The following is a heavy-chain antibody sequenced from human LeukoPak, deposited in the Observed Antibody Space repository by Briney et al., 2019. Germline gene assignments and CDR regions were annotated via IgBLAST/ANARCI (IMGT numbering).Heavy chain of an antibody. Sequence: ASVKVSCKASGYTFTGYYMHWVRQAPGQGLEWMGWINPNSGGTNYAQKFQGRATMTRDTSISTAYMELSRLRSDDTAVYYCARDDWRELLVGYYYMDVWGKGTTVTISS. J-gene: IGHJ6*03. CDR1: GYTFTGYY. D-gene: IGHD1-26*01. CDR3: ARDDWRELLVGYYYMDV. CDR2: INPNSGGT. V-gene: IGHV1-2*02.